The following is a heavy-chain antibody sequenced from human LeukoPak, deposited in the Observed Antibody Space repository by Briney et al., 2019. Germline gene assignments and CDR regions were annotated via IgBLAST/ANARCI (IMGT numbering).Heavy chain of an antibody. CDR2: INPNSGGT. CDR3: AXXXXXVRGIARTNHNY. D-gene: IGHD3-10*01. V-gene: IGHV1-2*02. CDR1: GYTFTGYY. J-gene: IGHJ4*02. Sequence: ASVKVSCKASGYTFTGYYMHWVRQAPGQGLEWMGWINPNSGGTNYAQKFQGRVTMTRDTSISTAYMELSRLRSDDTAVYYFAXXXXXVRGIARTNHNYWGQGTLVTVSS.